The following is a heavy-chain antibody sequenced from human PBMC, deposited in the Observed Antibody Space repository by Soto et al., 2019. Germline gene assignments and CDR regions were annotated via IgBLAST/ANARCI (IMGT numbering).Heavy chain of an antibody. CDR1: YG. Sequence: YGGRCIRKKKRKGLEWIGYIFYSGSTNYNPSLKSRVTISVDTSKNKFYMKLSFVTAADTAVCYCGRYKLAVGVNYSLSVMAFRRKGTTVPV. CDR3: GRYKLAVGVNYSLSVMAF. D-gene: IGHD2-15*01. V-gene: IGHV4-59*12. CDR2: IFYSGST. J-gene: IGHJ6*04.